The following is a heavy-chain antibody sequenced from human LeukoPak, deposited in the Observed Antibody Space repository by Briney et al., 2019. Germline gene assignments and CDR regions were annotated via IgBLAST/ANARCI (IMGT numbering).Heavy chain of an antibody. CDR3: AKGDGYSYGRYFDY. Sequence: GGSLRLSCAASGFTFSSYAMSWVRQAPGKGLEWVSAISGSGGSTYYADSVKGRFTISRDNSRNTLYLQMNSLRAEDTAVYYCAKGDGYSYGRYFDYWGQGTLVTVSS. J-gene: IGHJ4*02. CDR2: ISGSGGST. CDR1: GFTFSSYA. V-gene: IGHV3-23*01. D-gene: IGHD5-18*01.